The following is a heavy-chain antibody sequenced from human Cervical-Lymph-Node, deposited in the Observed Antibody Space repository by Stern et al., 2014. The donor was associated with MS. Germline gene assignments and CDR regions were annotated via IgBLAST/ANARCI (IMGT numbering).Heavy chain of an antibody. D-gene: IGHD3-16*01. CDR2: INPNGSVT. Sequence: QVQLVQSGPEVKKPGASVMVSCKTSGYTFTNYYIHWVRQAPGQGLEWMGIINPNGSVTASAQKFQGSLPMTRDTSTTTVYMRLITLTSEDTAMYYCTRAVGGVGREWGQGTLVFVSS. J-gene: IGHJ4*02. CDR1: GYTFTNYY. V-gene: IGHV1-46*01. CDR3: TRAVGGVGRE.